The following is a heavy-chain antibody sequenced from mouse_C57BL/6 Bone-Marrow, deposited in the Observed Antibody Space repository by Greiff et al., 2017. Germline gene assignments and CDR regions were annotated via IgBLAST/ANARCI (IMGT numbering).Heavy chain of an antibody. CDR2: IHPNSGST. V-gene: IGHV1-64*01. J-gene: IGHJ3*01. CDR3: AKPNYGNPAWFAD. CDR1: GYTFTSYW. Sequence: QVQLQQPGAELVKPGASVKLSCKASGYTFTSYWMHWVKQRPGQGLEWIGMIHPNSGSTNYNEKFKSKATLTVDKSSSTAYMQLSSLTSEDSSVYYCAKPNYGNPAWFADWGQGTLVTVSA. D-gene: IGHD2-1*01.